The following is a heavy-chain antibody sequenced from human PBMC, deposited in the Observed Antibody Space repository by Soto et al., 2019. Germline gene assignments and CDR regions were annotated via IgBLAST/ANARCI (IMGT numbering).Heavy chain of an antibody. CDR3: ARGSWFDP. CDR1: GGSFSGYY. CDR2: INHSGST. Sequence: QVQLQRWGAGLLKPSETLSLTCAVYGGSFSGYYWSWIRQPPGKGLEWIGEINHSGSTNYNPSLKNRVTISVDTSKNQFSLKLSSVTAADTAVYYCARGSWFDPWGQGTLVTVSS. J-gene: IGHJ5*02. V-gene: IGHV4-34*01.